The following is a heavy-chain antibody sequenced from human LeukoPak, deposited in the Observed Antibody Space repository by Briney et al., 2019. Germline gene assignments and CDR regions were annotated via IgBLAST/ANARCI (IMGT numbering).Heavy chain of an antibody. Sequence: GGSLRLSCAASGFTFSSYAMSWVRQAPGKGPEWVSAISGSGGSTYYADSVKGRSTISRDNSRNTLYLQMNSLRAEDTAVYYCAKDLRVGATDCYFDYWGQGTLVTVSS. CDR2: ISGSGGST. CDR1: GFTFSSYA. D-gene: IGHD1-26*01. CDR3: AKDLRVGATDCYFDY. J-gene: IGHJ4*02. V-gene: IGHV3-23*01.